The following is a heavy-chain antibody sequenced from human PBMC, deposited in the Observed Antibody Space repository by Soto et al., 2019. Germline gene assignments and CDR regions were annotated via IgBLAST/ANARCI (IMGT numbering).Heavy chain of an antibody. CDR3: ARLSLDYYDSSGYSDKPFDY. V-gene: IGHV4-39*01. CDR2: IYYSGST. D-gene: IGHD3-22*01. J-gene: IGHJ4*02. Sequence: SETLSLTCTVSGGSISSSSYYWGWIRQPPGKGLEWIGSIYYSGSTYYNPSLKSRVTISVDTSKNQFSLKLSSVTAADTAVYYCARLSLDYYDSSGYSDKPFDYWGQGTLVTVSS. CDR1: GGSISSSSYY.